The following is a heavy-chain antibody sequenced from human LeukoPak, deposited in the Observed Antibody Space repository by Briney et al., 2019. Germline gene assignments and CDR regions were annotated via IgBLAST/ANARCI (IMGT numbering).Heavy chain of an antibody. V-gene: IGHV4-4*07. CDR1: GGSIRNYY. D-gene: IGHD2-15*01. Sequence: SETLSLTCSVSGGSIRNYYWNWVRQPAGMGREWLGRIYSSGTTNYNPSLKSRVTMSVDTSKNQFSLKLYSVTAADTAVYYCVRENLEDTFYYYMDVWGKGTTVTVSS. CDR2: IYSSGTT. J-gene: IGHJ6*03. CDR3: VRENLEDTFYYYMDV.